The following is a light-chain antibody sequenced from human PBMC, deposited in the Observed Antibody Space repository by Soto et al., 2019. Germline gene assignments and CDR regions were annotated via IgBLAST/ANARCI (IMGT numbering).Light chain of an antibody. CDR2: EVS. J-gene: IGKJ5*01. CDR1: HSLLHITGETF. V-gene: IGKV2D-29*02. Sequence: DVVMTQTPLSLSVAPGQPASISCNSSHSLLHITGETFLFWYLQKPGQSPQLLIYEVSTRVSGVPDRFSGSGSGTDFTLEIGRVETDDVGIYYCMQSTQLPPTFGQGTRLEIK. CDR3: MQSTQLPPT.